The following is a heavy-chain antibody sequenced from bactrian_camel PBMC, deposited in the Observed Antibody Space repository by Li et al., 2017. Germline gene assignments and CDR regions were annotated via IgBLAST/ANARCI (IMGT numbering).Heavy chain of an antibody. D-gene: IGHD5*01. Sequence: VQLVESGGGLVQPGGSLRLSCAASGFTQNKYYWSWVRQAPGKGLEWVSTFYGRASMTYYADSVKGRSTISRDNAKNTLYLQLNSLKSEDAAMYYCASVGGKLGQGTQVTVS. V-gene: IGHV3-2*01. J-gene: IGHJ4*01. CDR2: FYGRASMT. CDR1: GFTQNKYY.